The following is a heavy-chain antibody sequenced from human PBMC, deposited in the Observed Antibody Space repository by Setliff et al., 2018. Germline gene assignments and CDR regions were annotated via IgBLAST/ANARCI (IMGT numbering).Heavy chain of an antibody. CDR2: ISWDGGST. V-gene: IGHV3-43*01. J-gene: IGHJ5*02. D-gene: IGHD3-10*01. Sequence: GASVRLSCAASGFTFDDYTMHWVRQAPGKGLEWVSLISWDGGSTYYADSVKGRFTISRDNSKNTLYLQMNSLRAEDTAVYYCAKNGFGVVALGVNNWFDPWGQGTLVTVSS. CDR3: AKNGFGVVALGVNNWFDP. CDR1: GFTFDDYT.